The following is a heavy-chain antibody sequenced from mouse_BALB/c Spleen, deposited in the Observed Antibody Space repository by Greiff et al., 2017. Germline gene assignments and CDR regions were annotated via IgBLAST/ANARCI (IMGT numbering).Heavy chain of an antibody. D-gene: IGHD2-1*01. J-gene: IGHJ1*01. Sequence: EVHLVESGGDLVKPGGSLKLSCAASGFTFSSYGMSWVRQTPDKRLEWVATISSGGSYTYYPDSVKGRFTISRDNAKNTLYLQMSSLKSEDTAMYYCARRENGNYVYFDVWGAGTTVTVSS. CDR2: ISSGGSYT. CDR1: GFTFSSYG. V-gene: IGHV5-6*01. CDR3: ARRENGNYVYFDV.